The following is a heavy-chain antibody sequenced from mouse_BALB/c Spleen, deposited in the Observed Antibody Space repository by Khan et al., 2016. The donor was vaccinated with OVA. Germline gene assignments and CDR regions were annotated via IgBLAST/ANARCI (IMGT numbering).Heavy chain of an antibody. J-gene: IGHJ3*01. D-gene: IGHD2-2*01. CDR2: IYPGNSDA. V-gene: IGHV1-5*01. CDR1: GYSFTSYW. CDR3: TRWGYWFAY. Sequence: VQLQQPGTVLARPGASVKMSCKTSGYSFTSYWMHWIKQRPGQGLEWIGAIYPGNSDANYNQKFKDKAKLTAVTSASTANKELSSLTDEDSAVYYCTRWGYWFAYWGQGTLVTVSA.